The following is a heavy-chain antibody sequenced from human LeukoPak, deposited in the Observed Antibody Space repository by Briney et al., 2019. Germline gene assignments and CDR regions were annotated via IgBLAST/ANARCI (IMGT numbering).Heavy chain of an antibody. Sequence: GGSLRLSCAASGFTFSSYSMNWVRQAPGKGLEWVSFISSSSSYIYYEDSVKGRFTISRDNAKNSLYLQMNSLRAEDTAVYYCARDNDIYYDSSGYYYQGWAFDIWGQGTMVTVSS. CDR1: GFTFSSYS. CDR2: ISSSSSYI. CDR3: ARDNDIYYDSSGYYYQGWAFDI. V-gene: IGHV3-21*01. J-gene: IGHJ3*02. D-gene: IGHD3-22*01.